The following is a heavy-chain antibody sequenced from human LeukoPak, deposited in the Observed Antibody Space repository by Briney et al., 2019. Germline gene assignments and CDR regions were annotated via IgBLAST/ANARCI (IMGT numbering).Heavy chain of an antibody. J-gene: IGHJ4*02. Sequence: ASVKVSCKTSGYSFAGYFIHWVRQAPGQGLQWMGRINPNSGGTEYEQSFQGRVTMTRDTSISTAYVEVSTLISDDTAVYYCARDLSSTSNWEFDYWGQGTLATVSS. CDR3: ARDLSSTSNWEFDY. V-gene: IGHV1-2*06. D-gene: IGHD1-26*01. CDR2: INPNSGGT. CDR1: GYSFAGYF.